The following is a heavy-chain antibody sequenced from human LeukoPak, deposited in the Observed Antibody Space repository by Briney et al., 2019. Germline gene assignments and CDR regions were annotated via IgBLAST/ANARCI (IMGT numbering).Heavy chain of an antibody. CDR3: ARDIGWFGDGAFDI. CDR2: IWYDGSNK. D-gene: IGHD3-10*01. V-gene: IGHV3-33*01. CDR1: GFTFSSYG. Sequence: GGSLRLSCAASGFTFSSYGMHWVRQAPGKGLEWVAVIWYDGSNKYYADSVKGRFTISRDNSKNTLYLQINSLRAEDTAVYYCARDIGWFGDGAFDIWGQGTMVTVSS. J-gene: IGHJ3*02.